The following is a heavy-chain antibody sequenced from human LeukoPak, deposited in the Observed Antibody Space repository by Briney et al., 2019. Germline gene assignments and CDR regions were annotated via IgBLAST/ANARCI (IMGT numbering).Heavy chain of an antibody. CDR2: VNPSGGST. CDR1: GYTFTSYG. V-gene: IGHV1-46*01. D-gene: IGHD3-22*01. CDR3: ARDGMVVVVPTGPLDY. Sequence: GASVKVSCKDSGYTFTSYGISWVRQAPGQGLEWMGIVNPSGGSTSYAQKFQGGVTMTRDTSTSTVYMELSSLRSEDTAVYYCARDGMVVVVPTGPLDYWGQGTLVTVSS. J-gene: IGHJ4*02.